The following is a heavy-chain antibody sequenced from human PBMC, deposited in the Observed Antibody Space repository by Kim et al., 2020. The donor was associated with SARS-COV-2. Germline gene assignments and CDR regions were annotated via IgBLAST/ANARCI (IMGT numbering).Heavy chain of an antibody. Sequence: GGSLRRSCAASGFTFSSYWMHWVRQAPGKGLVWVSRINSDGSSTSYADSVKGRFTISRDNAKNTLYLQMNSLRAEDTAVYYCARDSTYYDFWSGYYSTPLPYYGMDVWGQGTTVTVSS. CDR3: ARDSTYYDFWSGYYSTPLPYYGMDV. V-gene: IGHV3-74*01. CDR2: INSDGSST. D-gene: IGHD3-3*01. CDR1: GFTFSSYW. J-gene: IGHJ6*02.